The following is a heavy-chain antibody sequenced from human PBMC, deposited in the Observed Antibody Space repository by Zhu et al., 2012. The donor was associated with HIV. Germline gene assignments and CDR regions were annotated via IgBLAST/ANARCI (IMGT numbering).Heavy chain of an antibody. J-gene: IGHJ3*02. V-gene: IGHV4-39*01. D-gene: IGHD3-10*01. Sequence: QVQLEESGPGLVKPSETLPLTCIVSGGSISSSSYYWGWIRQPPGKGLEWIGSIYYGDKTYYNPALKSRLTMSADTPKNQFSLKLRSVTAADTAIYYCARRPNVLRGPSNGFDIWAKGQWSPSLQ. CDR2: IYYGDKT. CDR1: GGSISSSSYY. CDR3: ARRPNVLRGPSNGFDI.